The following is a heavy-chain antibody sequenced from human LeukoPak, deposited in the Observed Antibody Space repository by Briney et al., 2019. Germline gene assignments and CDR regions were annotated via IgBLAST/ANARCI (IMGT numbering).Heavy chain of an antibody. CDR1: GFTFSNFG. J-gene: IGHJ4*02. CDR3: AKMGYCSSTSCYFPFDH. D-gene: IGHD2-2*01. V-gene: IGHV3-30*18. CDR2: ISDDGSNK. Sequence: PGRSLRLSCAASGFTFSNFGMHWVRQAPGKGLEWVAVISDDGSNKYYADSVKGRFTISRDNSKNTLYLQMNSLRAEDTAVYYCAKMGYCSSTSCYFPFDHWGQGTLVTASS.